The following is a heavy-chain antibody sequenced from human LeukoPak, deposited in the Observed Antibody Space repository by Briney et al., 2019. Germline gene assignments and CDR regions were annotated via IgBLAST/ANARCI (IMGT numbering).Heavy chain of an antibody. J-gene: IGHJ6*02. CDR2: INSDGSST. CDR3: TRGSYYGMDV. CDR1: GFTFSSYY. V-gene: IGHV3-74*01. Sequence: GGSLRLSCAASGFTFSSYYMDWVRQAPGKGLVWVSRINSDGSSTNYADSVKGRFTISRDNAKNTLYLQMNSLRAEDTAVYYCTRGSYYGMDVWGQGTTLTVSS.